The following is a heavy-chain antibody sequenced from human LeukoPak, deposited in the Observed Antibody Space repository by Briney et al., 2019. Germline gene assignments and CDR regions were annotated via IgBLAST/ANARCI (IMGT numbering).Heavy chain of an antibody. D-gene: IGHD1-26*01. V-gene: IGHV3-23*01. J-gene: IGHJ4*02. CDR3: AKVSLRKGANYFDY. CDR1: GFTFSSYA. CDR2: ISGSGGST. Sequence: GGSLRLSCAASGFTFSSYAMSWVRQAPGKGLEWVSSISGSGGSTYYADSVKGRFTISRDNSKNTLYLQMNSPRAEDTAVYYCAKVSLRKGANYFDYWGQGTLVTVSS.